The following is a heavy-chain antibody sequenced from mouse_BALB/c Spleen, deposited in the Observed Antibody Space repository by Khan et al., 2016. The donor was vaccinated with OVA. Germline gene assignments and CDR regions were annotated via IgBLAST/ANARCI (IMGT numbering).Heavy chain of an antibody. Sequence: QVQLQQSGAELARPGASVKLSCKASGYTFTDYYINWVKQRTGQGLEWIGEISPGSGDTYYSERVKGKATLTADKSSSTAYMQLSSLTSEASAVYFCARRNYFGYTFAYWGQGTLVTVSA. CDR1: GYTFTDYY. V-gene: IGHV1-77*01. CDR3: ARRNYFGYTFAY. J-gene: IGHJ3*01. CDR2: ISPGSGDT. D-gene: IGHD1-2*01.